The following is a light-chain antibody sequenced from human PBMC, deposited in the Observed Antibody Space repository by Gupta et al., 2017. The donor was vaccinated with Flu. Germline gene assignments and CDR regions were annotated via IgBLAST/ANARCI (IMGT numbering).Light chain of an antibody. Sequence: QSALTQPPSASGSPGQSVTISCTGTSSDVGGYNYVSWYQHYPDKAPKLMVYEVNKRPSGVPDRFSGSKSGTTASLTVYGLQAEDEAEYYCSSSEGRHNFAVFGGGTKLTVL. V-gene: IGLV2-8*01. CDR1: SSDVGGYNY. CDR3: SSSEGRHNFAV. J-gene: IGLJ3*02. CDR2: EVN.